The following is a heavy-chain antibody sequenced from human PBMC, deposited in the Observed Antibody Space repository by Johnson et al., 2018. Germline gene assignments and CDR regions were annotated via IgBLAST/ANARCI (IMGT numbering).Heavy chain of an antibody. D-gene: IGHD3-3*01. J-gene: IGHJ6*03. Sequence: EVQLVESGGGLVQPGGSLRLSCAASGFTFSSYAMSWVRQDPGKGLEWVSTISGSGDRTYYADSVKGRFTISRDNSTNTLFLQINSLRAEDTALYYCAKRITVFGGYMDVWGKGTTVTVSS. CDR3: AKRITVFGGYMDV. CDR1: GFTFSSYA. V-gene: IGHV3-23*04. CDR2: ISGSGDRT.